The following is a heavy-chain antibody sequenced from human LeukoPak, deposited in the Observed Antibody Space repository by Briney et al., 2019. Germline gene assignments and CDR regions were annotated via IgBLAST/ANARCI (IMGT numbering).Heavy chain of an antibody. V-gene: IGHV4-31*03. CDR1: GGSISSGGYY. CDR3: ASLPGLYKEGDRSYSDY. J-gene: IGHJ4*02. CDR2: IYYSGST. Sequence: SETLSLTCTVSGGSISSGGYYWSWIRQHPGKGLEWIGYIYYSGSTYYNPSLKSRVTISVDTSKNQFSLRLSSVTAADTAVYYCASLPGLYKEGDRSYSDYWGQGTLVTVSS. D-gene: IGHD2-2*01.